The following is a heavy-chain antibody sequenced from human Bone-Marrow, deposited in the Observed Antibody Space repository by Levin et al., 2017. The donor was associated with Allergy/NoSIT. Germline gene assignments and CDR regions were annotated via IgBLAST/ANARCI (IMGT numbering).Heavy chain of an antibody. Sequence: RGESLKISCKASGYSFTGYSMHWVRQAPGQGPEWMGWVNPNTGGTTYAQKFQDRVTMTSDSSITTAFMELSRLTSDDTAIYFCAKARTNGVFYWIDWGPGTLVTVSS. V-gene: IGHV1-2*02. D-gene: IGHD2-8*01. J-gene: IGHJ4*02. CDR3: AKARTNGVFYWID. CDR2: VNPNTGGT. CDR1: GYSFTGYS.